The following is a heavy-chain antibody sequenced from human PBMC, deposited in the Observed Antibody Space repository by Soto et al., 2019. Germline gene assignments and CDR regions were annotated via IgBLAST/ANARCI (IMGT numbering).Heavy chain of an antibody. J-gene: IGHJ4*02. CDR1: GGSFSGYY. V-gene: IGHV4-34*01. CDR3: ASHSVAGTSLDY. CDR2: INHSGST. Sequence: PSETLSLTCAVYGGSFSGYYWSWIRQPPGKGLEWIGEINHSGSTNYNPSLKSRVTISVDTSKNQFSLKLSSVTAADTAVYYCASHSVAGTSLDYWGQGTLVTVSS. D-gene: IGHD6-19*01.